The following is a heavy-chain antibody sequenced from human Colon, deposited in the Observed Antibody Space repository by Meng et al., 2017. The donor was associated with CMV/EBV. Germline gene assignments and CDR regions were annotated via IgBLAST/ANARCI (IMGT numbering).Heavy chain of an antibody. J-gene: IGHJ6*02. CDR1: GSSINDFY. V-gene: IGHV4-59*01. CDR3: ARDTFDRRNGMDV. CDR2: TYYSGST. Sequence: SETLSLTCNVSGSSINDFYWSWIRQPPGKGLEWIGYTYYSGSTHYNPSLKSRITISIDTSKKHFSLRLSSMTAADTAVYYCARDTFDRRNGMDVWGQGTSVTVSS. D-gene: IGHD3-10*01.